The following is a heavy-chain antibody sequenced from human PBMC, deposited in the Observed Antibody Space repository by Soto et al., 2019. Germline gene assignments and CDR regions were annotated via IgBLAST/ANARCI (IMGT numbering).Heavy chain of an antibody. J-gene: IGHJ4*02. V-gene: IGHV1-69*13. CDR1: GGTFSSYA. CDR3: AGDSADYYDSSGYVDE. CDR2: IIPIFGTA. Sequence: SVKVSCKASGGTFSSYAISWVRQAPGQGLEWMGGIIPIFGTANYAQKFQGRVTITADESTSTAYMELSSLRSEDTAVYYCAGDSADYYDSSGYVDEWGQGNLVTVSS. D-gene: IGHD3-22*01.